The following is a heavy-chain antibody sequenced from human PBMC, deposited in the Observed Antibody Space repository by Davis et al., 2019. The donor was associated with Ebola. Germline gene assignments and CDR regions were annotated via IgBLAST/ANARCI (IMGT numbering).Heavy chain of an antibody. J-gene: IGHJ2*01. V-gene: IGHV3-66*04. Sequence: GESLKISCAASGFTLSGYDMSWVRQAPGKGLEWVSVIYRDGRMYHADSVKGRFTISRDDSKNTVYLQINSLRAEDTAMYHCTRHVPGDFWYFDLWGRGTLVTVSS. CDR3: TRHVPGDFWYFDL. CDR1: GFTLSGYD. D-gene: IGHD4-17*01. CDR2: IYRDGRM.